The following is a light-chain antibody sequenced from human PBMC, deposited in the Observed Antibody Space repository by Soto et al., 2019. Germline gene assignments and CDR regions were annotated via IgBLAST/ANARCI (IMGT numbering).Light chain of an antibody. V-gene: IGLV1-44*01. Sequence: QSVLAQSPSASGTPGQRVTISCSGSTSNIGNNAVNWYQHLPGTAPKLLVYGHNQRPSGVPDRFSGSQSDSSASLAISGLQSEDEADYYCATWDGSLNGYVFGPGTKVTVL. CDR2: GHN. CDR1: TSNIGNNA. CDR3: ATWDGSLNGYV. J-gene: IGLJ1*01.